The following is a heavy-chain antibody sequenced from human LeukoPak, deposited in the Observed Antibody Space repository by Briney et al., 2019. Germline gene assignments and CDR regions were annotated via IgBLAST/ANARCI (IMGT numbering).Heavy chain of an antibody. D-gene: IGHD4-17*01. CDR2: IYHSGST. V-gene: IGHV4-30-2*01. J-gene: IGHJ3*02. CDR3: ARHDNYGRAFDI. CDR1: GGSISSGGYS. Sequence: PSDTLSLTCAVSGGSISSGGYSWRWLRQPPGKGLEWIGNIYHSGSTYYNPSLKSRVTISVDRSKNQFSLKLSSVIAADTAVYYCARHDNYGRAFDIWGQGTMVTVSS.